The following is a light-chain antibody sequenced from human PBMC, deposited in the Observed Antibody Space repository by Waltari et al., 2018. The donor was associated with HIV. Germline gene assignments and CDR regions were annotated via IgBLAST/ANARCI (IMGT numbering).Light chain of an antibody. CDR3: SSYTSSNTPAWV. Sequence: QSALTPPASVSGSPGQSITISCTGTSSDVGGYNYVSWYQHHPGKAPKLMIDEVSYRPSGVSNRFSGSKSGNTASLTISGLQAEDEADYYCSSYTSSNTPAWVFGGGTKLTVL. CDR2: EVS. V-gene: IGLV2-14*01. CDR1: SSDVGGYNY. J-gene: IGLJ3*02.